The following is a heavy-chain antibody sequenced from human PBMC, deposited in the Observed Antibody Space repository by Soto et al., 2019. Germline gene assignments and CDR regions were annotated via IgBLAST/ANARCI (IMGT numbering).Heavy chain of an antibody. CDR2: IYYSGST. CDR1: GASISSYY. CDR3: ARAVRDTILIDY. D-gene: IGHD2-15*01. V-gene: IGHV4-59*01. Sequence: SETLSLTCTVSGASISSYYWTWIRQPPGKGLEYIGYIYYSGSTYQNPSLKGRVTISVDTSKNQFSLKLSSVTAADTAVYYCARAVRDTILIDYWGQGTMITVSS. J-gene: IGHJ4*02.